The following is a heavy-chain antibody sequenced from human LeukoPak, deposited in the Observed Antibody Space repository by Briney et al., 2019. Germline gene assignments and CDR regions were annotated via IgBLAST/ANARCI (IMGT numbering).Heavy chain of an antibody. J-gene: IGHJ5*02. CDR2: INPNSGGT. D-gene: IGHD6-13*01. CDR3: ARSGYSSSWYWFDP. CDR1: GYTFTGYY. Sequence: GASVKVSCKASGYTFTGYYMHWVRQAPGQGLEWMGWINPNSGGTNYAQKFQGRVTMTRDTSISTAYMELSRLRSDDTAVYYCARSGYSSSWYWFDPWGQGTLVTVSS. V-gene: IGHV1-2*02.